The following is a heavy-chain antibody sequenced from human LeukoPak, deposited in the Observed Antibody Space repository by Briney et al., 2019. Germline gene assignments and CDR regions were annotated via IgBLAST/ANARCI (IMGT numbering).Heavy chain of an antibody. CDR2: SHYSGIT. CDR3: ARYTTLSTNWFDP. D-gene: IGHD2/OR15-2a*01. V-gene: IGHV4-31*03. CDR1: GGAISSDDYY. Sequence: SQTLSLTCTVSGGAISSDDYYWTWIRQHPGKGLGWIGYSHYSGITDYNPSLQSRVTISVDTSQNHFSLHLTSVTAADTAVYYCARYTTLSTNWFDPWGQGTLVTVSS. J-gene: IGHJ5*02.